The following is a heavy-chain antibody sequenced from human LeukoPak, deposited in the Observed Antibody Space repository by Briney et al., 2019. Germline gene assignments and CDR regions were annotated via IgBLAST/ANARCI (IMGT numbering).Heavy chain of an antibody. CDR1: GGSISSGGYS. CDR2: IYHSGST. V-gene: IGHV4-30-2*01. CDR3: ARATLGIAAAGALDY. Sequence: SQTLSLTCAVSGGSISSGGYSWSWIRQPPGKGLEWIGYIYHSGSTYYNPSLKSRVTISVDRSKNQFSLKLSSVTAADTAVYYCARATLGIAAAGALDYWGQGTLVTVSS. D-gene: IGHD6-13*01. J-gene: IGHJ4*02.